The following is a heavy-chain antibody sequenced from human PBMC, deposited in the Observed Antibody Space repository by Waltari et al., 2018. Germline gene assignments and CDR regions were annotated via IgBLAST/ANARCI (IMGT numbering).Heavy chain of an antibody. CDR3: ATFGEEQWGVGFDI. CDR1: GFTFDDYA. CDR2: INPNSGGT. V-gene: IGHV1-2*02. Sequence: VQLVESGGVVVQPGGSLRLSCAASGFTFDDYAMHWVRQAPGQGLEWMGWINPNSGGTNYAQKFQGRVTMTRDTSISTAYMELSRLRSDDTAVYYCATFGEEQWGVGFDIWGQGTMVTVSS. D-gene: IGHD6-19*01. J-gene: IGHJ3*02.